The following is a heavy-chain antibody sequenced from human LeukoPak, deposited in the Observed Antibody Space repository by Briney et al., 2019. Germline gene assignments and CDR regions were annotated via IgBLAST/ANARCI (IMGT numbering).Heavy chain of an antibody. J-gene: IGHJ6*02. CDR3: ARAYTAYCTNGVCYRGYYYYGMDV. CDR1: GGTFSSYA. V-gene: IGHV1-69*13. D-gene: IGHD2-8*01. Sequence: ASVKVSCKASGGTFSSYAISWVRQAPGQGLEWMGGIIPILGTANYAQKFQGRVTITADGSTSTAYMELSSLRSEDTAVYYCARAYTAYCTNGVCYRGYYYYGMDVWGQGTTVTVSS. CDR2: IIPILGTA.